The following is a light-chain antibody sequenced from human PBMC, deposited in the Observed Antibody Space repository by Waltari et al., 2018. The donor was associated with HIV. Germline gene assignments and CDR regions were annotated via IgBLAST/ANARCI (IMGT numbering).Light chain of an antibody. Sequence: QSVLTQPPSVSAAPGPKVTLSCSGGSSHVGASYVSWYQQLPGAAPKLLIFDDDQRPSGIPDRFSGSKSGTSATLGITGLQTGDEADYYCATWDNRLTTVLFGGGTKLTVL. CDR1: SSHVGASY. CDR2: DDD. J-gene: IGLJ2*01. CDR3: ATWDNRLTTVL. V-gene: IGLV1-51*01.